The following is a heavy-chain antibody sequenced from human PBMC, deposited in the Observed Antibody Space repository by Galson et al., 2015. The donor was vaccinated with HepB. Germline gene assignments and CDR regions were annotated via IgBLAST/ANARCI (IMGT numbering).Heavy chain of an antibody. Sequence: SLRLSCAASGFTFSSYGMHWVRQAPGKGLEWVAVISYDGSNKYYADSVKGRFTISRDNSKNTLYLQMNSLRAEDTAVYYCAKGAAWSGYSYSRYYGMDVWGQGTTVTVSS. V-gene: IGHV3-30*18. D-gene: IGHD3-3*01. CDR1: GFTFSSYG. CDR2: ISYDGSNK. CDR3: AKGAAWSGYSYSRYYGMDV. J-gene: IGHJ6*02.